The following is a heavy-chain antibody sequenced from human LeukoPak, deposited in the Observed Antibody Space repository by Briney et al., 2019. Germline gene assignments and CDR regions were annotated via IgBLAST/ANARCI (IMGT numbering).Heavy chain of an antibody. V-gene: IGHV3-9*01. CDR3: AKNCYFDY. CDR1: GFTFDDYA. Sequence: PGRSLRPSCAASGFTFDDYAMHWVRQAPGKGLEWVSGISWNSGSIGYADSVKGRFTISRDNAKNSLYLQMNSLRAEDTALYYCAKNCYFDYWGQGTLVTVSS. CDR2: ISWNSGSI. J-gene: IGHJ4*02.